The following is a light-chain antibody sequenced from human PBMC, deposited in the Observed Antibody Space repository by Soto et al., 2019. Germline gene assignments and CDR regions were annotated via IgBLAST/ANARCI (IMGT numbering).Light chain of an antibody. V-gene: IGLV1-40*01. Sequence: QSALTQPPSVSGAPGQRVTISCTGSGSNIGAGYDVHWYQHLPGTAPKLLIYININRPSGVPDRFSASKSGTSASLAITGLQAGDEADYYCQSYDSSLSGVVFGGGTKLTV. J-gene: IGLJ2*01. CDR2: INI. CDR1: GSNIGAGYD. CDR3: QSYDSSLSGVV.